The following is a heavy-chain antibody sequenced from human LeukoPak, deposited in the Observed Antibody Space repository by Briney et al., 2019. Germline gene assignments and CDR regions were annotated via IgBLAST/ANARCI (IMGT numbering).Heavy chain of an antibody. CDR1: GGSISSYY. Sequence: SETLSLTCTVSGGSISSYYWAWIRQPPGKGLEWIGYIYYSGSANYNPSLKSRVTMSVDTPKNQFSLKLSSVTAADTAVYYCARDPDYGYYGMDVWGQGTTVTVSS. V-gene: IGHV4-59*01. CDR2: IYYSGSA. D-gene: IGHD4-17*01. J-gene: IGHJ6*02. CDR3: ARDPDYGYYGMDV.